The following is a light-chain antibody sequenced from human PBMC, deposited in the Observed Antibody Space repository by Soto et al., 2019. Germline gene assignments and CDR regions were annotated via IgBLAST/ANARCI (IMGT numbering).Light chain of an antibody. V-gene: IGLV2-14*01. CDR1: SSDVGGYNY. CDR2: EVS. J-gene: IGLJ1*01. CDR3: TSYTSYSTLDV. Sequence: QSVLTQPASVSGSPGQSITISCTGTSSDVGGYNYVSWYQQHPDKAPKLMIYEVSNRPLGVSNRFSGSKSGHTASLTISGLQSEDEADYFCTSYTSYSTLDVFGTGTKLTVL.